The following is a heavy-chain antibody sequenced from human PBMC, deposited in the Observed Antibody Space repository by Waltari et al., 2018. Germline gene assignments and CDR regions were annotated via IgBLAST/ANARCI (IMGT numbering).Heavy chain of an antibody. CDR2: ISGSGGST. CDR1: GFTFSSYA. J-gene: IGHJ5*02. V-gene: IGHV3-23*01. Sequence: EVQLLESGGGLVQPGGCLRLSCAASGFTFSSYAMSWVRQDPGKGLEWVSAISGSGGSTYYADSVKGRFTISRDNSKNTLYLQMNSLRAEDTAVYYCAKEVGLYYDFWNDWFDPWGQGTLVTVSS. D-gene: IGHD3-3*01. CDR3: AKEVGLYYDFWNDWFDP.